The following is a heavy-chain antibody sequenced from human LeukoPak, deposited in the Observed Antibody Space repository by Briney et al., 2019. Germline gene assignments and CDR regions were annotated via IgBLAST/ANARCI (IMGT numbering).Heavy chain of an antibody. CDR1: GFTFGDYA. J-gene: IGHJ4*02. Sequence: GGSLRLSCTASGFTFGDYAMSWFRQAPGKGLEWVGFNRSKAYGGTTENAASVKGRFTISRDDSKSIAYLQMNSLKTEDTAVYYCARGGVYCSSVSCSVDYWGQGILVTVSS. V-gene: IGHV3-49*03. CDR3: ARGGVYCSSVSCSVDY. CDR2: NRSKAYGGTT. D-gene: IGHD2-2*01.